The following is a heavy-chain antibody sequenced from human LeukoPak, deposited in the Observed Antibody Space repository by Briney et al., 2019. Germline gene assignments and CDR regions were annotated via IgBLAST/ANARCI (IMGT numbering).Heavy chain of an antibody. Sequence: SQTLSLTCTVSGGSISSGSYYWSWIRQPAGKGLEWIGRMYTSGSTNYKPSLKSRVTISVDTSKNQFSLKLSSVIAADTAVYYCARELVYYGSGSYLYWGQGTLVTVSS. CDR1: GGSISSGSYY. CDR2: MYTSGST. J-gene: IGHJ4*02. D-gene: IGHD3-10*01. CDR3: ARELVYYGSGSYLY. V-gene: IGHV4-61*02.